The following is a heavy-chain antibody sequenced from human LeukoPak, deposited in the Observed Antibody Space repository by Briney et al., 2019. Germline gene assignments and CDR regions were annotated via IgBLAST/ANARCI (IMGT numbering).Heavy chain of an antibody. CDR1: GYSFSSYW. CDR3: ARWSGAVVTQACYI. V-gene: IGHV5-51*01. CDR2: IYPVDSDT. D-gene: IGHD4-23*01. Sequence: GESLKISCKGSGYSFSSYWNGWGRQMPRKGVEWMGIIYPVDSDTRYSPSFQGQVSISADTSISTAYLQWSSLKASDTAIYYCARWSGAVVTQACYIWGQGTMVTVSS. J-gene: IGHJ3*02.